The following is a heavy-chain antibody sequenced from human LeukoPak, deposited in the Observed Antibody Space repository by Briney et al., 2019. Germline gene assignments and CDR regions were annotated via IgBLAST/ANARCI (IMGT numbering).Heavy chain of an antibody. V-gene: IGHV4-59*12. CDR3: ARGTHGDYHDY. J-gene: IGHJ4*02. Sequence: PSETLSLTCTVSGGSISSYYWSWIRQPPGKGPEWIGYIYYSGSTNYNPSLKSRVTISVDTSKNQLSLKLSSVTAADTAVYYCARGTHGDYHDYWGQGTLVTVSS. CDR1: GGSISSYY. D-gene: IGHD4-17*01. CDR2: IYYSGST.